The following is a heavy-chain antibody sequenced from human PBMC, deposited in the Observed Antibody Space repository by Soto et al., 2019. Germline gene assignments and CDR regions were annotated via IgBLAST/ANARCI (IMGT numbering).Heavy chain of an antibody. J-gene: IGHJ6*02. D-gene: IGHD3-3*01. CDR3: ARGGDYDFWSGYPNPYYYYYGMDV. CDR2: ISYDGSNK. CDR1: GFTFSSYA. Sequence: QVQLVESGGGVVQPGRSLRLSCAASGFTFSSYAMHWVRQAPGKGLEWVAVISYDGSNKYYADSVKGRFTISRDNSKNTLYLQMNSLRAEDTAVYYCARGGDYDFWSGYPNPYYYYYGMDVWGQGTTVTVSS. V-gene: IGHV3-30-3*01.